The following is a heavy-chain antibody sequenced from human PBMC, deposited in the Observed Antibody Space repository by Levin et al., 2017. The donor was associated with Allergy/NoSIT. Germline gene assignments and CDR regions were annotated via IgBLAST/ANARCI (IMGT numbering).Heavy chain of an antibody. V-gene: IGHV3-74*01. D-gene: IGHD4-17*01. CDR2: ITTDGSST. J-gene: IGHJ4*02. Sequence: RAGGSLRLSCAASGFTFSTYWMHWVRQAPGKGLVWVSRITTDGSSTSYADSVKGRFTISRDNAKHTLYLQMNSLRAEDTAVYYCARVPETTVTIDSWGQGTLVTVSS. CDR1: GFTFSTYW. CDR3: ARVPETTVTIDS.